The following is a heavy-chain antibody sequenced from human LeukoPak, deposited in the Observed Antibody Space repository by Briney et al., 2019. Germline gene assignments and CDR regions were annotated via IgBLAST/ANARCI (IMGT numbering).Heavy chain of an antibody. CDR1: GGSISSYY. V-gene: IGHV4-59*01. D-gene: IGHD2-2*02. CDR3: ARGRRGSAIDY. Sequence: PSETLSLTCTVSGGSISSYYWSWIRQPPGKGLEWIGYIYYSGSTNYNPSLKSRVTISVDTSKNQFSLKLSSVTAADTAVYYCARGRRGSAIDYWGQGTLVTVSS. CDR2: IYYSGST. J-gene: IGHJ4*02.